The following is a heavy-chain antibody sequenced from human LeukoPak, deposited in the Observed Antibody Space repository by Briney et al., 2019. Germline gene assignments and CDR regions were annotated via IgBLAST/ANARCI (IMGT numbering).Heavy chain of an antibody. CDR3: ARDRSLSYDFWSGLRTGYFDL. Sequence: ASVKVSCKASGYTFTGYYMHWVRQAPGQGLEWMGRINPNSGGTNYALKFQGRVTMTRDTSISTAYMELSRLRSDDTAVYYCARDRSLSYDFWSGLRTGYFDLWGRGTLVTVSS. J-gene: IGHJ2*01. CDR1: GYTFTGYY. V-gene: IGHV1-2*06. D-gene: IGHD3-3*01. CDR2: INPNSGGT.